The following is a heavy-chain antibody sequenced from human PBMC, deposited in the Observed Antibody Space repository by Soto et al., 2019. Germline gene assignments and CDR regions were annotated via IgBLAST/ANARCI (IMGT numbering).Heavy chain of an antibody. CDR3: ARVLVVVPAAPLYYGMDV. D-gene: IGHD2-2*01. V-gene: IGHV1-69*13. Sequence: SVKVSCKASGGTFSSYAISWVRQAPGQGLEWMGGIIPIFGTANYAQKFQRRVTITADESTSTAYMELSSLRSEDTAVYYCARVLVVVPAAPLYYGMDVWGQGTTVTVSS. CDR1: GGTFSSYA. CDR2: IIPIFGTA. J-gene: IGHJ6*02.